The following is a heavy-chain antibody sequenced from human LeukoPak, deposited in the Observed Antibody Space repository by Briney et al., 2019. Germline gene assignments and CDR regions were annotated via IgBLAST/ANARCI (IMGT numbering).Heavy chain of an antibody. V-gene: IGHV4-39*07. J-gene: IGHJ4*02. CDR1: GDSFNNSPYY. D-gene: IGHD5-12*01. CDR2: IYYTGRT. CDR3: ARDGYSGNDGL. Sequence: SETLSLTCSVSGDSFNNSPYYWTWIRQAPGKGLEWIGSIYYTGRTYYNPSLKSRVTISVDTSKNQFSLKLSSVTAADTAVYYCARDGYSGNDGLWCQGTLVTVSS.